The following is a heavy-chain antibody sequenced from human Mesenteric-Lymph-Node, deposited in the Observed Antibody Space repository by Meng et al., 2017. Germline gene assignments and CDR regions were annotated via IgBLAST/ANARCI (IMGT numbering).Heavy chain of an antibody. V-gene: IGHV3-48*03. Sequence: GGSLRLSCAASGFTFSSYEMNWVRQAPGKGLEWVSYISSSGSTIYYADSVKGRFTISRDNAKNSLYLQMNSLRAEDTAVYYCAKDHQYIGYDARVDYWGQGTLVTVSS. CDR1: GFTFSSYE. CDR3: AKDHQYIGYDARVDY. J-gene: IGHJ4*02. D-gene: IGHD5-12*01. CDR2: ISSSGSTI.